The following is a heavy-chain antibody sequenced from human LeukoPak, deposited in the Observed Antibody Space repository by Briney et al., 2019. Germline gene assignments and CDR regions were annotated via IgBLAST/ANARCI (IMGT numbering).Heavy chain of an antibody. CDR1: GYTFTGYY. Sequence: ASVKVSCKASGYTFTGYYMHWVRQAPGQGLEWMGWINPTSGGTTYAQTFQGRVTMTRDTSISTAYMELNSLRSDDTAVYYCARRLVDSNDGYDVWGQGTTVTVSS. J-gene: IGHJ3*01. CDR3: ARRLVDSNDGYDV. CDR2: INPTSGGT. V-gene: IGHV1-2*02. D-gene: IGHD5-24*01.